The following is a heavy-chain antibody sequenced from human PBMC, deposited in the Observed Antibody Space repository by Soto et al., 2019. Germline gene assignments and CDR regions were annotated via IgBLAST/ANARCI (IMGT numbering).Heavy chain of an antibody. CDR1: GYTFTSYG. Sequence: QVQLVQSGAEVKKPGASVKVSCKASGYTFTSYGISWVRQAPGQGLEWMGWISAYNGNTNYAQKRQGRVSITTDTSTSTAYRELRSLRSDDTAVYYCARDPSWIQLTNWFDPWGQGTLVTVSS. CDR3: ARDPSWIQLTNWFDP. CDR2: ISAYNGNT. V-gene: IGHV1-18*01. D-gene: IGHD5-18*01. J-gene: IGHJ5*02.